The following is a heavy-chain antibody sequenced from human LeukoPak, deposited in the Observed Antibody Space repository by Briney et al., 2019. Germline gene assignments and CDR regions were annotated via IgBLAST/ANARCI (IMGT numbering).Heavy chain of an antibody. D-gene: IGHD3-22*01. CDR1: GFTFSSYA. Sequence: PGGSLRLSCAASGFTFSSYAMSWVRQAPGKGLEWVSAISGSGGSTYYADSVKGRFTTSRDNSKNTLYLQMNSLRAEDTAVYYCAKVPLYYYDSSGYYYSDYWGQGTLVTVSS. J-gene: IGHJ4*02. CDR3: AKVPLYYYDSSGYYYSDY. V-gene: IGHV3-23*01. CDR2: ISGSGGST.